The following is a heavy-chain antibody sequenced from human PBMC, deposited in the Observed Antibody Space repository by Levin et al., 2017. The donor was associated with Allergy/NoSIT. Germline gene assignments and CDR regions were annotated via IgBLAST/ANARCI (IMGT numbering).Heavy chain of an antibody. CDR2: IYYSGTT. CDR3: ARGAGMPAAAFYHWFDP. V-gene: IGHV4-59*01. Sequence: SETLSLTCAVSGDSMNSYYWTWIRQPPGKGLEWIGYIYYSGTTNYNPSLRSRTTISIDTSKNQFSLKLSSVTAADTAQYYCARGAGMPAAAFYHWFDPWGQGTLVTVSS. CDR1: GDSMNSYY. J-gene: IGHJ5*02. D-gene: IGHD6-13*01.